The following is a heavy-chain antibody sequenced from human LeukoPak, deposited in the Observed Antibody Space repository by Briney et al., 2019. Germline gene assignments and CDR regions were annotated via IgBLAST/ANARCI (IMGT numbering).Heavy chain of an antibody. D-gene: IGHD3-22*01. Sequence: ASVKVSCTASGYTFTSYGIRWVRQSPGQGLEWMGWISAYNGNTNYAQKLQGRVTMTTDTSTSTAYMELRSLRSDDTAVYYCARGGTYYYDSSGYYEALDYWGQGTLVTVSS. CDR2: ISAYNGNT. V-gene: IGHV1-18*01. CDR3: ARGGTYYYDSSGYYEALDY. CDR1: GYTFTSYG. J-gene: IGHJ4*02.